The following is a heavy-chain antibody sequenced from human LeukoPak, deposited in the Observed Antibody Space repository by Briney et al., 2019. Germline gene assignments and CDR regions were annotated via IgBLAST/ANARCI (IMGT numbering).Heavy chain of an antibody. D-gene: IGHD6-13*01. J-gene: IGHJ6*03. Sequence: EASVTVSCTASGYTFTSYDMNWVRQAPGQGLEWMGWMNPNSGNTGYEQKFQGRVTMTRDTSINPAYMELSSLRSEDTAVYYCARVSSSWASYYHYRVGWGKRTTV. CDR3: ARVSSSWASYYHYRVG. CDR2: MNPNSGNT. V-gene: IGHV1-8*01. CDR1: GYTFTSYD.